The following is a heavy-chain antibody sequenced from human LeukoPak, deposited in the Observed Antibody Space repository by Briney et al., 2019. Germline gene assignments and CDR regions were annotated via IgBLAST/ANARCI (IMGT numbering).Heavy chain of an antibody. V-gene: IGHV3-53*01. D-gene: IGHD3-22*01. J-gene: IGHJ3*01. CDR2: IYSGGSP. CDR3: ARDGAGNSGYYFGSL. CDR1: GFTVRSSY. Sequence: PGGSLRLSCAASGFTVRSSYMSWVRQAPGKGLEWVSVIYSGGSPDYADSAKGRFTISSDNSKNTLYLQMNSLRVEDTAVYYCARDGAGNSGYYFGSLWGQGTMVTVSP.